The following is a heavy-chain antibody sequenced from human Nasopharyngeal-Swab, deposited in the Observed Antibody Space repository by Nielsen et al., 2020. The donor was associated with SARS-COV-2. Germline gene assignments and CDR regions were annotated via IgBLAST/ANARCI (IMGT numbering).Heavy chain of an antibody. CDR3: ARERGLVPAATPWFDP. J-gene: IGHJ5*02. D-gene: IGHD2-2*01. CDR2: ISYDGSNK. V-gene: IGHV3-33*05. Sequence: VRQMPGKGLEWVAVISYDGSNKYYADSVKGRFTISRDNSKNTLYLQMNSLRAEDTAVYYCARERGLVPAATPWFDPWGQGTLVTVSS.